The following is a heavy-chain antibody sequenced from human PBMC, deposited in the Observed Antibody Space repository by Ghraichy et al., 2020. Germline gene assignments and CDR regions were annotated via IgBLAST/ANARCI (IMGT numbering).Heavy chain of an antibody. Sequence: TLSLTCTVSGGSISSGGYHWSWIRQHPGKGLEWIGYIYYSGSTYYNPSLKSRLTISVDTSKNHFSLNLSSVTAADTAVYYCARVLGSPYYYGMDVWGQGTTVTVSS. J-gene: IGHJ6*02. CDR2: IYYSGST. CDR1: GGSISSGGYH. D-gene: IGHD2-15*01. CDR3: ARVLGSPYYYGMDV. V-gene: IGHV4-31*02.